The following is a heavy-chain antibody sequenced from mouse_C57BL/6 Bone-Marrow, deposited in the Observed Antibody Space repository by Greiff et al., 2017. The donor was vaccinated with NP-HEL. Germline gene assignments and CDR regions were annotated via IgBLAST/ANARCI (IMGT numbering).Heavy chain of an antibody. D-gene: IGHD1-1*01. V-gene: IGHV1-26*01. J-gene: IGHJ2*01. CDR1: GYTFTDYY. Sequence: EVQLQQSGPELVKPGASVKISCKASGYTFTDYYMNWVKQSHGKSLEWIGDINPNNGGTSYNQKFKGKATLTVDKSSSTAYMELRSLTSEDSAVYYCARKFITTVVADYWGQGTTLTVSS. CDR3: ARKFITTVVADY. CDR2: INPNNGGT.